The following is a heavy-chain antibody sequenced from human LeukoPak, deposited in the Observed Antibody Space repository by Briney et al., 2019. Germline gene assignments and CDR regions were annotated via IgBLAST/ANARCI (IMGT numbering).Heavy chain of an antibody. D-gene: IGHD1-1*01. CDR2: ISSSSSYI. CDR1: GFTFSSYS. V-gene: IGHV3-21*01. CDR3: AREPELERRGHLDY. J-gene: IGHJ4*02. Sequence: GGSLRLSCAASGFTFSSYSMNWVRQAPGKGLEWVSSISSSSSYIYYADSVKGRFTISRDNAKNSLYLQMNSLRAEDTAVYYCAREPELERRGHLDYWGQGTLVTVSS.